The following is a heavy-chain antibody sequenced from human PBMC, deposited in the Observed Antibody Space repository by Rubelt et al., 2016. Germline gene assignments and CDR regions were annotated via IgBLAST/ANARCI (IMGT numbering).Heavy chain of an antibody. CDR1: GGSFSGYY. J-gene: IGHJ4*02. Sequence: QVQLQQWGAGLLKPSETLSLTCAVYGGSFSGYYWGWIRQPPGKGLEWIGSIYYSGSTYYNPARRCRVTSSVETSKNQFSLRLSSGTAADTAVYYCARLAIYDSLTGSIDYWGQGTLVTVSS. D-gene: IGHD3-9*01. V-gene: IGHV4-34*01. CDR2: IYYSGST. CDR3: ARLAIYDSLTGSIDY.